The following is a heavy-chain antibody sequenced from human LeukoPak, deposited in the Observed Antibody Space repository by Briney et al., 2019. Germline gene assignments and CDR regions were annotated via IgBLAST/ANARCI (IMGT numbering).Heavy chain of an antibody. CDR1: GGSFSGYY. D-gene: IGHD5-12*01. CDR2: INHSGST. CDR3: AIRRPINGKFDY. J-gene: IGHJ4*02. Sequence: SETLSLTCAVYGGSFSGYYWSWIRQPPGKGLEWIGEINHSGSTNYNPSLKSRVTISVDTSKNQFSLKLSSVTAADTAVYYCAIRRPINGKFDYWGQGTLVTVSS. V-gene: IGHV4-34*01.